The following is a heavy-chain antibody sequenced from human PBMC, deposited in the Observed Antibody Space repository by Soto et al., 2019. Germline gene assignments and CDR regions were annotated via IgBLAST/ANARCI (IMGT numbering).Heavy chain of an antibody. CDR3: ARDWDGYHNLFDP. Sequence: PSETLSLTCAVSGGSISSSNWWSWVRQPPGKGLEWIGEIYHSGSTNYNPSLKSRVTISVDKSKNQFSLKLSSVTAADTAVYYCARDWDGYHNLFDPWGQGTLVIVSS. J-gene: IGHJ5*02. CDR2: IYHSGST. CDR1: GGSISSSNW. V-gene: IGHV4-4*02. D-gene: IGHD5-12*01.